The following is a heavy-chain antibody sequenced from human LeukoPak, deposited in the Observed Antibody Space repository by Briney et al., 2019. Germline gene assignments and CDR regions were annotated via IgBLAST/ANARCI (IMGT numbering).Heavy chain of an antibody. J-gene: IGHJ6*03. CDR1: GGSISSYY. D-gene: IGHD2-15*01. Sequence: SETLSLTCTVSGGSISSYYWSWIRQPAGKGLEWIGRIYTSGSTNYNPSLKSRVTMSVDTSKNQFSLKLSSVTAADTAVYYCARVGVVVAATHYYYYYMDVWGKGTTVTVSS. CDR3: ARVGVVVAATHYYYYYMDV. V-gene: IGHV4-4*07. CDR2: IYTSGST.